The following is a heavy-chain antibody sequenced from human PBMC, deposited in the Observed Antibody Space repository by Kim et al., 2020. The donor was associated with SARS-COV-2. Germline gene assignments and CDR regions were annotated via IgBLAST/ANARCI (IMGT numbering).Heavy chain of an antibody. V-gene: IGHV3-48*04. J-gene: IGHJ4*02. CDR2: ISSSSSTI. Sequence: GGSLRLSCAASGFTFSSYSMNWVRQAPGKGLEWVSYISSSSSTIYYADSVKGRFTISRDNAKNSLYLQMNSLRAEDTAVYYCALYTFGGVIAHDYWGQGTLVTVSS. CDR3: ALYTFGGVIAHDY. CDR1: GFTFSSYS. D-gene: IGHD3-16*02.